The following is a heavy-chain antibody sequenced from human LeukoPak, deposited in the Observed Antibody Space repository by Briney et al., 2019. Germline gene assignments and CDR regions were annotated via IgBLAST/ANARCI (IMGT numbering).Heavy chain of an antibody. CDR2: IKSKTDGGTT. V-gene: IGHV3-15*01. Sequence: GGSLRLSCAASGFTFSSYGMHWVRQAPGKGLEWVGRIKSKTDGGTTDYAAPVKGRFTISRDDSKNTLYLQMNSLKTEDTAVYYCTTHLSPPDIVVVPAAETGWGQGTLVTVSS. CDR3: TTHLSPPDIVVVPAAETG. CDR1: GFTFSSYG. D-gene: IGHD2-2*01. J-gene: IGHJ4*02.